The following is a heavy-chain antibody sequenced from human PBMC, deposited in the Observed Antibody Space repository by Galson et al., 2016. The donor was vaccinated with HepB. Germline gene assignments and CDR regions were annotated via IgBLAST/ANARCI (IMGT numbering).Heavy chain of an antibody. CDR2: ISSRSSTQ. Sequence: LRLSCAASGFAFSSYSMNWVRQAPGKGLGWVSYISSRSSTQYYADSVKGRFTISRDNVQNSLYLHMNSVRAEDTAVYYCARDCDYICYTEASGFDFWGQGTLVTVSS. CDR3: ARDCDYICYTEASGFDF. CDR1: GFAFSSYS. J-gene: IGHJ4*02. D-gene: IGHD2-8*01. V-gene: IGHV3-48*01.